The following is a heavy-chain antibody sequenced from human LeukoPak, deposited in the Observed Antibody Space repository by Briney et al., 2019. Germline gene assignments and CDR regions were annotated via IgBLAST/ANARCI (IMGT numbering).Heavy chain of an antibody. V-gene: IGHV3-7*01. Sequence: HPGGSLRLSCAASGFTFSSYWMSWVRQAPGKGLEWVADIKQDGSEKYYVDSVKGRFTISRDNAKNSLYLQMNSLRAEDTAVYYCARGGPRGAFDIWGQGTMVTVSS. CDR1: GFTFSSYW. CDR2: IKQDGSEK. CDR3: ARGGPRGAFDI. D-gene: IGHD3-10*01. J-gene: IGHJ3*02.